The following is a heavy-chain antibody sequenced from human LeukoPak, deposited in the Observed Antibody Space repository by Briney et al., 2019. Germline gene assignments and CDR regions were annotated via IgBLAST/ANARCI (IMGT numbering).Heavy chain of an antibody. CDR3: ATRSINSYGGAVFDY. CDR2: ISGSGGST. CDR1: GFTFSGYA. D-gene: IGHD5-18*01. J-gene: IGHJ4*02. V-gene: IGHV3-23*01. Sequence: PGGSLRLSCAASGFTFSGYAMSWVRQAPGKGLEWVSAISGSGGSTYYADSVKGRFTISRDNSKNTLYLQMNSLRAEDTAVYYCATRSINSYGGAVFDYWGQGTLVTVSS.